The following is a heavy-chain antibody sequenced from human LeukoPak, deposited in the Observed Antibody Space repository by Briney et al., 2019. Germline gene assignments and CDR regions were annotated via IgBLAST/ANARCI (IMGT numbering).Heavy chain of an antibody. CDR1: GFTFSDYY. J-gene: IGHJ4*02. CDR2: ISSSSSYT. CDR3: AREYGSGSYNGY. D-gene: IGHD3-10*01. Sequence: GGSLRLSCAASGFTFSDYYMSWIRQVPGKGLEWVSYISSSSSYTNYADSVKGRFTISRDNAKNSLYLQMNSLRAEDTAVYYCAREYGSGSYNGYWGQGTLVTVSS. V-gene: IGHV3-11*06.